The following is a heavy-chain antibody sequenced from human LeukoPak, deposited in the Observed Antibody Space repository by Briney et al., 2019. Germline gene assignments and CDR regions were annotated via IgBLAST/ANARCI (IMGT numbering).Heavy chain of an antibody. CDR3: ARGGLPHHYYYMHV. CDR2: INPNSGGT. J-gene: IGHJ6*03. Sequence: GASVKVSCKASGYTFTDNFMHWVRQAPGQGLEWMGWINPNSGGTNYAQKFQGRVTMTRDTSISTAYMELSRLRSDDSAVYYCARGGLPHHYYYMHVWGKGTTVTVSS. V-gene: IGHV1-2*02. CDR1: GYTFTDNF. D-gene: IGHD3-22*01.